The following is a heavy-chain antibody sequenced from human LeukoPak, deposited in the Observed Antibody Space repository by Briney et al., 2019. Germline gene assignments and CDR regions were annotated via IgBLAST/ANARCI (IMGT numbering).Heavy chain of an antibody. Sequence: SETLSLTCAVYGGSFSGYYWSWIRQPPGKGLEWIGSIYYSGTTYYNPSLKSRVTISVDTSKIQFSLKLSSVAATDTAVYLCARLRFDFWSGYTHPYFDYWGQGTLVTVSS. V-gene: IGHV4-34*01. CDR2: IYYSGTT. J-gene: IGHJ4*02. CDR1: GGSFSGYY. D-gene: IGHD3-3*01. CDR3: ARLRFDFWSGYTHPYFDY.